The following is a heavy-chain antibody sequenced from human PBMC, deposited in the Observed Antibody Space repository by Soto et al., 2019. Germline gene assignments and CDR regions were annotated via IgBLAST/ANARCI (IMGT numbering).Heavy chain of an antibody. Sequence: SGPTLVNPTQTLTLTCTFSGFSLSTSGMCVSWIRQPPGKALEWLARIDWDDDKYYSTSLKTRLTISKDTSKNQVVLTMTNMDPVDTATYYCARLPSSLVGSSWYYYGMDVWGQGTTVTVSS. J-gene: IGHJ6*02. CDR3: ARLPSSLVGSSWYYYGMDV. V-gene: IGHV2-70*11. CDR2: IDWDDDK. CDR1: GFSLSTSGMC. D-gene: IGHD6-13*01.